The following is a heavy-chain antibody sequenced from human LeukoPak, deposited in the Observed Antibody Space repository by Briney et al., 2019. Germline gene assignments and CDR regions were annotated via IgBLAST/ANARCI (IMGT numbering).Heavy chain of an antibody. Sequence: SETLSLTCTVSGGSISSGGYSWSWIRQHPGKGLEWIGYIYYSGSTYYNPSLKSRVTISVDTSKNQFSLKLSPVTAADTAVYYCARVRPDYYGSGSDSGYWGQGTLVTVSS. CDR2: IYYSGST. CDR3: ARVRPDYYGSGSDSGY. CDR1: GGSISSGGYS. V-gene: IGHV4-31*03. J-gene: IGHJ4*02. D-gene: IGHD3-10*01.